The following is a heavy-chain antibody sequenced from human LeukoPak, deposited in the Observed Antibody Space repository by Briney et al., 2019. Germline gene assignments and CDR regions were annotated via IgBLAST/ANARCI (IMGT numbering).Heavy chain of an antibody. Sequence: GASGKVSCKASAYTFTSYGISWVRQAPGQGLEWMGWISAYNGNTNYAQKLQGRVTMTTDTSTSTAYMELRSLRSDAAAVYCCARAGSYGYWYFDLWGRGTLVTVSS. D-gene: IGHD5-18*01. CDR3: ARAGSYGYWYFDL. V-gene: IGHV1-18*01. J-gene: IGHJ2*01. CDR1: AYTFTSYG. CDR2: ISAYNGNT.